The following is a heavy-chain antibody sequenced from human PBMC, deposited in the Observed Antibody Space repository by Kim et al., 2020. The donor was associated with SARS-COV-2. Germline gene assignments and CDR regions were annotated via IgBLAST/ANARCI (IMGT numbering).Heavy chain of an antibody. CDR1: GGSFSGYY. CDR2: INHSGST. J-gene: IGHJ6*02. CDR3: ARGAAGIAAAGDV. D-gene: IGHD6-13*01. V-gene: IGHV4-34*01. Sequence: SETLSLTCAVYGGSFSGYYWSWIRQPPGKGLEWIGEINHSGSTNYNPSLKSRVTISVDTSKNQFSLKLSSVTAADTAVYYCARGAAGIAAAGDVWGQGTTVTVSS.